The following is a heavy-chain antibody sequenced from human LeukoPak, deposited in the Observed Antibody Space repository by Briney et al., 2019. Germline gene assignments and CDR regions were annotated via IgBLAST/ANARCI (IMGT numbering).Heavy chain of an antibody. CDR2: INHSGST. J-gene: IGHJ4*02. Sequence: PSETLSLTCAVYGGSFSGYYWSWFRQPPGKGLEWIGEINHSGSTNYNPSLKSRVTISVDTSKNQFSLKLSSVTAADTAVYYCARGAGSSWLYYFDYWGQGTLVTVSS. D-gene: IGHD6-13*01. CDR3: ARGAGSSWLYYFDY. CDR1: GGSFSGYY. V-gene: IGHV4-34*01.